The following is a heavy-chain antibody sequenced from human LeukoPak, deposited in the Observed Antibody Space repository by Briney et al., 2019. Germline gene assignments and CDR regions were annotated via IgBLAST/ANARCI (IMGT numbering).Heavy chain of an antibody. CDR3: ARRPMVRGVIIDY. D-gene: IGHD3-10*01. Sequence: PGGSLRLSCAASGFTFSNYAMHWVRQAPGKGLEWVAVISYDGSNKYYADSVKGRFTISRDNSKNTLYLQMNSLRAEDTAVYYCARRPMVRGVIIDYWGQGTLVTVSS. V-gene: IGHV3-30*04. CDR1: GFTFSNYA. J-gene: IGHJ4*02. CDR2: ISYDGSNK.